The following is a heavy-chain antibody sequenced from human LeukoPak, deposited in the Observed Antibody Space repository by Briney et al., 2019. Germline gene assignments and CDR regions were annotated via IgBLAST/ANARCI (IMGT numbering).Heavy chain of an antibody. CDR1: GGSMSSSIDY. J-gene: IGHJ5*02. Sequence: SETLSHTCTVSGGSMSSSIDYWGWIRQPPGKGLEWIGSIFYSGSTYYNPSLKSRVTISVDTSRNQFSLKLSSVTAADTAVYYCARDDGRSFSLGQARMPSVSS. CDR3: ARDDGRSFS. V-gene: IGHV4-39*02. D-gene: IGHD5-24*01. CDR2: IFYSGST.